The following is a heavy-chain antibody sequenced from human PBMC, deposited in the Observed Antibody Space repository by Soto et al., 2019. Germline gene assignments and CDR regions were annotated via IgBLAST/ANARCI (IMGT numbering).Heavy chain of an antibody. CDR2: INHSGST. Sequence: QVQLQQWGAGLLKPSETLSRTCAVYGGSFSGYYWSWIRQPPGKGLEWIGEINHSGSTNYNPSLKSRVTISVDTSKNQFSLKLSSVTAADTAVYYCARGPRSVATTFDYWGQGTLVTVSS. V-gene: IGHV4-34*01. J-gene: IGHJ4*02. CDR3: ARGPRSVATTFDY. D-gene: IGHD5-12*01. CDR1: GGSFSGYY.